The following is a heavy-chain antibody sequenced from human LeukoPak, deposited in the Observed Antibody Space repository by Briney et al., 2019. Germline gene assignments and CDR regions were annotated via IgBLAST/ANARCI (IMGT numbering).Heavy chain of an antibody. CDR1: GYTFTNNF. J-gene: IGHJ5*02. D-gene: IGHD5-12*01. Sequence: ASVKVSCKASGYTFTNNFMHWVRRAPGQGLEWMGIINPSGDNTWYAQKFQGRVTMTRDMATSTDYMEVSSLRSEDTAVYYCARDNSVGDSAWWFDPWGQGTLVTVSS. V-gene: IGHV1-46*01. CDR3: ARDNSVGDSAWWFDP. CDR2: INPSGDNT.